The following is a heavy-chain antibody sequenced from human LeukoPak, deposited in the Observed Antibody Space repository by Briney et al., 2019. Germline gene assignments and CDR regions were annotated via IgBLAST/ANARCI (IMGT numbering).Heavy chain of an antibody. CDR2: TNHSGST. CDR3: ARAVGSFDWLPLFDY. J-gene: IGHJ4*02. D-gene: IGHD3-9*01. Sequence: SETLSLTCAVYGGSFSGYYWSWIRQPPGKGLAWIGETNHSGSTNYNPSLKSRVTISVDTSKNQFSLKLSSVTAADTAVYYCARAVGSFDWLPLFDYWGQGTLVTVSS. V-gene: IGHV4-34*01. CDR1: GGSFSGYY.